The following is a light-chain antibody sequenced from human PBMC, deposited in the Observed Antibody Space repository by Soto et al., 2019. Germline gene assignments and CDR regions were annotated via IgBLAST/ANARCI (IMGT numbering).Light chain of an antibody. CDR2: GIS. CDR3: QQYSTLPHT. V-gene: IGKV3-20*01. J-gene: IGKJ2*01. Sequence: ENVLTQSPGTLSLSPGERSTLSCRASQTVTNSFFAWYQQKPGQAPRLLIYGISSRATGIPDRFSGSGSGTDFTLTISRLEAEDFVVYYCQQYSTLPHTFGQGTKLEVK. CDR1: QTVTNSF.